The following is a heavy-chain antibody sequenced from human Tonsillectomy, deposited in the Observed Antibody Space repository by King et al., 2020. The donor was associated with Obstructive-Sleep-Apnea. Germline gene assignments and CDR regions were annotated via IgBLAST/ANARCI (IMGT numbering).Heavy chain of an antibody. Sequence: VQLQESGPGLVKPSETLSLTCTVSGCSISSYYWNWIRHPPGKGREWIGYIHYSGSTNYNPFLKSRVTISVDTSKNQFSRKLNAVTAADTAVYYCARDQGYYGSGSYRDNWFDPWGQGTLVTVSS. CDR1: GCSISSYY. CDR2: IHYSGST. D-gene: IGHD3-10*01. CDR3: ARDQGYYGSGSYRDNWFDP. V-gene: IGHV4-59*01. J-gene: IGHJ5*02.